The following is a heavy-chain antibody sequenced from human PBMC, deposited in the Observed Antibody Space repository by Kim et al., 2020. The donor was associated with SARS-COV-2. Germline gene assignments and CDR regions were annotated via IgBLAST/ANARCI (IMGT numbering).Heavy chain of an antibody. D-gene: IGHD6-13*01. J-gene: IGHJ6*02. Sequence: GGSLRLSCAASGFTFSSYSMNWVRQAPGKGLEWVSSISSSSSYIYYADSVKGRFTISRDNAKNSLYLQMNSLRAEDTAVYYCARDLAGYSSSWYGGEGYYYYYGMDVWGQGTTVTVSS. CDR3: ARDLAGYSSSWYGGEGYYYYYGMDV. CDR2: ISSSSSYI. CDR1: GFTFSSYS. V-gene: IGHV3-21*01.